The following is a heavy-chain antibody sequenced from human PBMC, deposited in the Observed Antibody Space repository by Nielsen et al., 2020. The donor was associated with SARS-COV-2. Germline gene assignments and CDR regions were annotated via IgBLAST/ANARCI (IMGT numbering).Heavy chain of an antibody. CDR2: ISVYNGST. J-gene: IGHJ6*03. CDR1: GGTFSSYA. V-gene: IGHV1-18*01. CDR3: AVDWDRYQYYYMDV. Sequence: ASVKVSCKASGGTFSSYAISWVRQAPGQGLEWMGWISVYNGSTKYVENLQDRVTMTTDTSTNTAYMELSSLTYEDTAVYYCAVDWDRYQYYYMDVWGKGTTVIVSS. D-gene: IGHD1-14*01.